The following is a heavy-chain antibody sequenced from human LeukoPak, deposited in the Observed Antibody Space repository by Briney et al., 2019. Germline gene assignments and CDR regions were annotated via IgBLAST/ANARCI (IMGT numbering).Heavy chain of an antibody. CDR3: TRRAARWQFDL. J-gene: IGHJ2*01. CDR2: INWKTGNG. V-gene: IGHV3-9*01. Sequence: GRSLSISCEGSGFNVDDYAMHWVRQAPGSGLEWVSGINWKTGNGIYADSVKGRFTISRDNAKNSQYLQMSSLRAEDTALYYCTRRAARWQFDLWGRGTLLTVSS. CDR1: GFNVDDYA. D-gene: IGHD5-24*01.